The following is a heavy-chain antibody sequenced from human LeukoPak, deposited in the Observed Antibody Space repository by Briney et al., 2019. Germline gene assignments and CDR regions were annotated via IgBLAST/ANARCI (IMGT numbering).Heavy chain of an antibody. CDR2: ISWNSGSI. J-gene: IGHJ4*02. D-gene: IGHD3-10*01. Sequence: GGSLRLSCAASGFTFDDYAMHWVRQAPGKGLEWVSGISWNSGSIGYADSVKGRFTISRDNAKNSLYLQMNSLRAEDTALYYCAKAGDYYGSGSYWYFDNWGQGTLVTVSS. CDR1: GFTFDDYA. V-gene: IGHV3-9*01. CDR3: AKAGDYYGSGSYWYFDN.